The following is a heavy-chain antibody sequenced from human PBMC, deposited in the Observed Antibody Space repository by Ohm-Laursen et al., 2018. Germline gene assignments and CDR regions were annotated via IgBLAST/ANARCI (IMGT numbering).Heavy chain of an antibody. CDR3: ARGSAYGAFDI. CDR1: GYTFTGYY. V-gene: IGHV1-2*02. D-gene: IGHD3-10*01. CDR2: INPNSGGT. J-gene: IGHJ3*02. Sequence: SVTVSCKASGYTFTGYYMHWVRQAPGQGLEWMGWINPNSGGTNYAQKFQGRVTMTTDTSITTAYLELSRLTSDDAAVYFCARGSAYGAFDIWGQGTMVTVSS.